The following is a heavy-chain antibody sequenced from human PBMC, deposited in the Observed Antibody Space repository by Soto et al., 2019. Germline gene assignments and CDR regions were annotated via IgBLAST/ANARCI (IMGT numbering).Heavy chain of an antibody. D-gene: IGHD2-2*01. CDR2: INPNSGGT. Sequence: QVQLVQSGAEVRKPGASVKVSCKASGYTFTGYYMHWVRQAPGQGLQWMGWINPNSGGTNYAQKFRGWVTMTRDTSSSTAYMELSRLRSDDTAVYYCARECSTSKCCGMDVWGQGTSVTVSS. CDR1: GYTFTGYY. V-gene: IGHV1-2*04. CDR3: ARECSTSKCCGMDV. J-gene: IGHJ6*02.